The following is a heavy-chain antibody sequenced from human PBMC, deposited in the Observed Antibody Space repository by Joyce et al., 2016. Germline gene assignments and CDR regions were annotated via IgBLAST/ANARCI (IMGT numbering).Heavy chain of an antibody. J-gene: IGHJ4*02. D-gene: IGHD2-8*01. Sequence: EVQLVESGGGLVKPGGSLRLSCAASGFTFRSYSISWVRQAPGKGVVWVSSLSSSSSYIKYTDSGKGRFTISRDNAKNSLYLQMNSLRVEDTAVYYCARSSYTNGIFDYWGQGTLVTVSS. CDR3: ARSSYTNGIFDY. CDR2: LSSSSSYI. V-gene: IGHV3-21*01. CDR1: GFTFRSYS.